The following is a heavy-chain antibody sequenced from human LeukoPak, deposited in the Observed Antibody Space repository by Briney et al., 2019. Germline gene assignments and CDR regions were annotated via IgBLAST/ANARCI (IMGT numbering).Heavy chain of an antibody. CDR2: ISSSSSYI. CDR3: ATSLHDAAAGIFDY. Sequence: GGSLRLSCAASGFTFSSYSMNWVRQAPGKGLEWVSSISSSSSYIYYADSVKGRFTISRDNAKNSLYLQMNGLRAEDTAVYYCATSLHDAAAGIFDYWGQGTLVTVSS. V-gene: IGHV3-21*01. J-gene: IGHJ4*02. CDR1: GFTFSSYS. D-gene: IGHD6-13*01.